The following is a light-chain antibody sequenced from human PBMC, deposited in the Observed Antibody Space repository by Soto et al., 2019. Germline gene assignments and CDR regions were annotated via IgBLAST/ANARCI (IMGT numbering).Light chain of an antibody. V-gene: IGLV1-44*01. CDR1: SSNIGSNT. J-gene: IGLJ1*01. CDR2: TNN. Sequence: QSVLTQPPSASGTPGQGVTISCSGSSSNIGSNTVNWYQQLPGTAPKLLIYTNNQRPSGVPDRFSGSTSGTSASLAISGLQSDDEADYYCAACDDSMSGYVFGTGTKLTVL. CDR3: AACDDSMSGYV.